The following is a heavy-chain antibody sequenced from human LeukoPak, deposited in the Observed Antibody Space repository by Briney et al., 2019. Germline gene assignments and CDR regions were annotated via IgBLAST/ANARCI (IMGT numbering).Heavy chain of an antibody. D-gene: IGHD1-1*01. CDR1: GGSISSYY. CDR2: IYYSGST. CDR3: ASSERGVHAFDI. V-gene: IGHV4-59*01. Sequence: SETLSLTCTVSGGSISSYYWSWIRQPPGEGLEWIGYIYYSGSTNYNPSLKSRVTISVDTSKNQFSLKLSSVTAADTAVYYCASSERGVHAFDIWGQGTMVTVSS. J-gene: IGHJ3*02.